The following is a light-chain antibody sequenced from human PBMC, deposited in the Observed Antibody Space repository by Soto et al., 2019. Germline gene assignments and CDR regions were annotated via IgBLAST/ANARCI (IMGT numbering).Light chain of an antibody. CDR2: GAS. J-gene: IGKJ3*01. CDR1: QFVSSD. V-gene: IGKV3-15*01. Sequence: EIVMTQSPATLSVSPGERATLSCRASQFVSSDLAWYQQRPGQAPRLLIYGASTRATGIPARFSGSGSGTDFTLTISSLQFEDFSVYYCQQDNNWPQFTFGPGSKVEIK. CDR3: QQDNNWPQFT.